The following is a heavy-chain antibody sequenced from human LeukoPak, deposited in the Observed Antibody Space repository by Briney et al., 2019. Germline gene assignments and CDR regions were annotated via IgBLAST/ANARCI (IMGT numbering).Heavy chain of an antibody. D-gene: IGHD3-22*01. CDR2: IRSKAYGGTT. CDR3: TREGTSGYFHYFDY. Sequence: QSGGSLRLSCTASGFTFGDYAMSWARQDPGKGLGWVAFIRSKAYGGTTEYAASVKGRFTISRDDSKSIAYLQMNILKTEDTAVYYCTREGTSGYFHYFDYWGQGTLVTVSS. J-gene: IGHJ4*02. V-gene: IGHV3-49*04. CDR1: GFTFGDYA.